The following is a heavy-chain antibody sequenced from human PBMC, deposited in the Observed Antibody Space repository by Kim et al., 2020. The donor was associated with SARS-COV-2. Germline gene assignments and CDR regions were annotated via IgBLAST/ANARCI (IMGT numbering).Heavy chain of an antibody. V-gene: IGHV3-23*01. J-gene: IGHJ4*02. Sequence: GGSLRLSCAASGLTFSSYAMSWVRQAPGKGLEWVSAISGSGGSTYYAHSVKGRFTISRDNPKHTRYLQMNSLRAEDTDVYYCAISFVTKWFGELLYPFDYWGQGTLVSVSS. D-gene: IGHD3-10*01. CDR1: GLTFSSYA. CDR3: AISFVTKWFGELLYPFDY. CDR2: ISGSGGST.